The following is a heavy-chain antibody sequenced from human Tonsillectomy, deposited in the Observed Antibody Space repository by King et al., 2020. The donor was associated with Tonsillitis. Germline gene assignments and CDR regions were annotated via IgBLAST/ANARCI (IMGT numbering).Heavy chain of an antibody. Sequence: VQLVESGGGLVKPGESLRLSCAASGFTFRSYSMNWVRQAPGKGLEWVSSINADSRYIYYADSLKGRFTISRDNSKNSLFLQMNSLRAEDAAVYYCARPYCGGGSCYQRNDAFHVWGQGTMVTVSS. J-gene: IGHJ3*01. V-gene: IGHV3-21*01. CDR1: GFTFRSYS. D-gene: IGHD2-15*01. CDR2: INADSRYI. CDR3: ARPYCGGGSCYQRNDAFHV.